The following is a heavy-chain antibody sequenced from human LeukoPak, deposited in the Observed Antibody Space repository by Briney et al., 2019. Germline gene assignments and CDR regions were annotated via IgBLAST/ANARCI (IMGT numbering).Heavy chain of an antibody. Sequence: PGGSLRLSCAASGINFSNAWLSWVRQAPGKGLEWVAVISYDGSNKYYADSVKGRFTISRDNSKNTLYLQMNSLRAEDTAVYYCAKGPSSSWSLYYYYGMDVWGQGTTVTVSS. CDR3: AKGPSSSWSLYYYYGMDV. J-gene: IGHJ6*02. V-gene: IGHV3-30*18. CDR2: ISYDGSNK. D-gene: IGHD6-13*01. CDR1: GINFSNAW.